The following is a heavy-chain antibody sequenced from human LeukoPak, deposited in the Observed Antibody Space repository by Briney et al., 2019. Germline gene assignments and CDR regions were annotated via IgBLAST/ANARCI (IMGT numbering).Heavy chain of an antibody. V-gene: IGHV4-39*07. CDR3: ARDTLDYYGSGSSTPINDAFDI. J-gene: IGHJ3*02. CDR2: IYYSGST. D-gene: IGHD3-10*01. Sequence: SETLSLTCTVSGGSISSSSYYWGWIRQPPGKGLEWIGSIYYSGSTYYNPSLKSRVTISVDTSKNQFSLKLSSVTAADTAVYYCARDTLDYYGSGSSTPINDAFDIWGQGTMVTVSS. CDR1: GGSISSSSYY.